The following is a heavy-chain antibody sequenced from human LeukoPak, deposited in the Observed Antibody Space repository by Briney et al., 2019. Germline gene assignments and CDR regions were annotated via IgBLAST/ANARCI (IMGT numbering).Heavy chain of an antibody. D-gene: IGHD2-2*01. CDR1: GFTFSSYG. CDR3: AYLLDSVVPAAP. Sequence: PGGSLRLSCAASGFTFSSYGMHWVRQAPGKGLEWVSAISGSGGSTYYADSVKGRFTISRDNSKNTLYLQMNSLRAEDTAVYYCAYLLDSVVPAAPGGQGTLVTVSS. J-gene: IGHJ5*02. CDR2: ISGSGGST. V-gene: IGHV3-23*01.